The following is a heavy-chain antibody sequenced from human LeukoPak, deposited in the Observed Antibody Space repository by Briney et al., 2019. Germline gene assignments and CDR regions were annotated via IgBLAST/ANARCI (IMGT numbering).Heavy chain of an antibody. CDR3: ARKNGRGYFDY. J-gene: IGHJ4*02. CDR1: GGSISSSSYF. Sequence: SETLSLTCTVSGGSISSSSYFWNWIRQPAGKGLEWIGRVYTSGSTNYNPSLKSRVTISLDTSKNQFSLRLNSVTAADTAVYYCARKNGRGYFDYWGQGTLITVSS. CDR2: VYTSGST. D-gene: IGHD2-15*01. V-gene: IGHV4-61*02.